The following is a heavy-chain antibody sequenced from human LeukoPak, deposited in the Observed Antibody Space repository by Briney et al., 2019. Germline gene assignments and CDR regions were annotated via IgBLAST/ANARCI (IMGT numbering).Heavy chain of an antibody. V-gene: IGHV3-21*01. CDR1: GFTFSSYS. J-gene: IGHJ4*02. CDR2: ISSSSSYK. D-gene: IGHD1-1*01. Sequence: PGRSLGLSCVASGFTFSSYSMNWVRQAPGKGLEWVSSISSSSSYKYYTDSVKGRFTISRDNAKNSLYLQMDSLRAEDTAVYYCARSAAGTYYWGQGTLVTVSS. CDR3: ARSAAGTYY.